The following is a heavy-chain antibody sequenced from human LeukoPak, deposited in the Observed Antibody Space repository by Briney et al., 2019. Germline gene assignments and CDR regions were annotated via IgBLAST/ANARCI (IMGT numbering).Heavy chain of an antibody. CDR2: VSTSGST. J-gene: IGHJ4*02. CDR3: ARSRDAYSDY. D-gene: IGHD5-24*01. V-gene: IGHV4-4*07. Sequence: SETLSLTCTVSGDSISSYYWSWIRQPAGKGLEWIGRVSTSGSTNYNPSLKSRVTMSVDTSKNQISLRLSSVTAADTAVYYCARSRDAYSDYWSQGTLVTVSS. CDR1: GDSISSYY.